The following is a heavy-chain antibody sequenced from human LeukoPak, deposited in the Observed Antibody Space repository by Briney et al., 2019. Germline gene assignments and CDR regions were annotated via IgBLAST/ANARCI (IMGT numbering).Heavy chain of an antibody. Sequence: GGSLRLSCAASGFTFSSYWMNWVRQAPGKGLEWVANVKQDGSEKHYVDSVKGRFTISRDNAKNSLYLQMSSLRVEDTAVYYCARDQWELPLGADYFYHGMDVWGRGTAVTVSS. V-gene: IGHV3-7*01. CDR1: GFTFSSYW. CDR2: VKQDGSEK. D-gene: IGHD1-26*01. CDR3: ARDQWELPLGADYFYHGMDV. J-gene: IGHJ6*02.